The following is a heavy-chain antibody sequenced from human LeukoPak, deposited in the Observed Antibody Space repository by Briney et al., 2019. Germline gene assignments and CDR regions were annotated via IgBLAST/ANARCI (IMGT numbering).Heavy chain of an antibody. CDR2: INTNTGNP. V-gene: IGHV7-4-1*02. Sequence: ASVKVPCKASGYTFTSYAMNWVRQAPGQGLEWMGSINTNTGNPTDAQGFTGRFVFSLDTSVSTAYLQISSLKAEDTAVYYCARPNAPVSGDYDSSVDVFDYWGQGTLVTVSS. J-gene: IGHJ4*02. D-gene: IGHD3-22*01. CDR3: ARPNAPVSGDYDSSVDVFDY. CDR1: GYTFTSYA.